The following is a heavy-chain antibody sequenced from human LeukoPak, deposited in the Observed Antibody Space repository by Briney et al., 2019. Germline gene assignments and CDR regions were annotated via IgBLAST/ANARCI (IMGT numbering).Heavy chain of an antibody. CDR3: ARHFGGYYYDSSGSPGWFDP. CDR2: NSGST. J-gene: IGHJ5*02. Sequence: SETLSLTCTVSGGSISSSSYYWGWIRQPPGTGLEWIGSNSGSTYYNPSLKSRVTISVDTSKNQFSLKLSSVTAADTAVYYCARHFGGYYYDSSGSPGWFDPWGQGTLVTVSS. CDR1: GGSISSSSYY. V-gene: IGHV4-39*01. D-gene: IGHD3-22*01.